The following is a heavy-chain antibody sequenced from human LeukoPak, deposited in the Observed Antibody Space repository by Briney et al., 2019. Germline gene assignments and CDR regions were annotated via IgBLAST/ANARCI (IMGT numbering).Heavy chain of an antibody. V-gene: IGHV3-7*01. CDR3: ARDNGGGYDSCGYKTYYFDY. CDR2: TKQDGSEK. Sequence: GGSLRLSCAASGFTFSSYWMSWVRQAPGKGLEWVANTKQDGSEKYYVDSVKGRFTISRDNAKNSLYLQMNSLRAEDTAVYYCARDNGGGYDSCGYKTYYFDYWGQGTLVTVSS. J-gene: IGHJ4*02. CDR1: GFTFSSYW. D-gene: IGHD3-22*01.